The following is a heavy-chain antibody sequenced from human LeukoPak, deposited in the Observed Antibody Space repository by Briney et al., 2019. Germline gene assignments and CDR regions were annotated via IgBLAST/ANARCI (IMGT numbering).Heavy chain of an antibody. V-gene: IGHV1-69*05. D-gene: IGHD4-17*01. CDR1: GGTFSSYA. J-gene: IGHJ4*02. Sequence: GASVKVSCKASGGTFSSYAISWVRQAPGQGLEWMGGIIPIFGTANYAQKFQGRVTITTDESTSTAYMELSSLRSEDTAVYYCATRSLDTVTYEGYFDYWGQGTLVTVSS. CDR3: ATRSLDTVTYEGYFDY. CDR2: IIPIFGTA.